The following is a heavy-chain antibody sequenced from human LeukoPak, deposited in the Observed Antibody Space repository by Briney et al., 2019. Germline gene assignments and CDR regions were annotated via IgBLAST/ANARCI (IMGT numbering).Heavy chain of an antibody. CDR3: AREVYAIHYYYYYGMDV. V-gene: IGHV4-61*02. J-gene: IGHJ6*02. CDR1: GGSISSGSYY. Sequence: SQTLSPTCTVSGGSISSGSYYWSWIRQPAGKGLEWIGRIYTSGSTNYNPSLKSRVTISVDTSKNQFSLKLSSVTAADTAVYYCAREVYAIHYYYYYGMDVWGQGTTVTVSS. CDR2: IYTSGST. D-gene: IGHD2-8*01.